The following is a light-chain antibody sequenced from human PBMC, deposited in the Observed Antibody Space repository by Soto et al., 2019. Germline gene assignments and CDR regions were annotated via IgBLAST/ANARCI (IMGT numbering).Light chain of an antibody. CDR2: GSS. CDR1: QRVSRRY. V-gene: IGKV3-20*01. CDR3: QQYYHSPRT. Sequence: EIVLTQSPGTLSLSPGERATISCRASQRVSRRYFAWFQQRPGQVPRLLIFGSSSRAPGIPDRFSGSGSGTDFTLTISRLEPEDFGVYYCQQYYHSPRTFGQGTKVEIK. J-gene: IGKJ1*01.